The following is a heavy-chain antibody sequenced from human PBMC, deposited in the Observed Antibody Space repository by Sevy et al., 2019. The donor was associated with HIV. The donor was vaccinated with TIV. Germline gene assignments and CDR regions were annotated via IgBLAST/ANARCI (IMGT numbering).Heavy chain of an antibody. CDR3: ARLDENWSGGSCYGMDV. V-gene: IGHV4-30-4*01. D-gene: IGHD2-15*01. CDR1: GGSISSGDYY. Sequence: SETLSLTCTVSGGSISSGDYYWSWIRQPPGKGLEWIGYIYYSGSTYYNPSLKSRVTISVDTSKNQFSLKQSSVTAADTAVYYCARLDENWSGGSCYGMDVWGQGTTVTVSS. CDR2: IYYSGST. J-gene: IGHJ6*02.